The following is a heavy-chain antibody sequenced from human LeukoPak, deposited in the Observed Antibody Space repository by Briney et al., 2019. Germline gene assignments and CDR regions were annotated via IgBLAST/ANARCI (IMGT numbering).Heavy chain of an antibody. J-gene: IGHJ5*02. CDR2: IYYSGST. CDR1: GGSISSYY. Sequence: SETMSLTCTVSGGSISSYYWSWIRQPPGKGLEWIGYIYYSGSTNYNPSLKSRVTISVDTSKNQFSLNLSSVTAADTAVYYCARDSLWFDPWGQGTLVTVSS. V-gene: IGHV4-59*01. CDR3: ARDSLWFDP.